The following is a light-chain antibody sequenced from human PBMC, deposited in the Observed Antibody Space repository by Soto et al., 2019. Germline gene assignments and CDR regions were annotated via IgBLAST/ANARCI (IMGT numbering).Light chain of an antibody. Sequence: DIQMTQSPSSVSASVGDRVTITCRASQAISNWLAWYQQKPGKAPKLLIYAASSLQGGVPPRFSGSGSGTDFTLTITSLQPEDCATYYCQQANSFPLTFGGGTKVEIK. CDR2: AAS. V-gene: IGKV1-12*01. CDR3: QQANSFPLT. CDR1: QAISNW. J-gene: IGKJ4*01.